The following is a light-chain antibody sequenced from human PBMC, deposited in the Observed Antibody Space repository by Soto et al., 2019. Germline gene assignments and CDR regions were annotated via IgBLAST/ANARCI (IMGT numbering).Light chain of an antibody. CDR2: RHN. J-gene: IGLJ2*01. V-gene: IGLV1-44*01. Sequence: QSVLTQPPSASGTPGQRVTLSCSGSSSNIGSNAVHWYQQLPGTAPKLLIYRHNQRPSGVPDRFSGSKSGTSACLAISGLQSEDEGDYYCATWDDSLNGRLFGGGTKLTVL. CDR3: ATWDDSLNGRL. CDR1: SSNIGSNA.